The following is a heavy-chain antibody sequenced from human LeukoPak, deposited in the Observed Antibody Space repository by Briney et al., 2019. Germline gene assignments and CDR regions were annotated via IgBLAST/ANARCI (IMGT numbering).Heavy chain of an antibody. CDR3: ARGLSYDSSGLVY. CDR1: GGSISSYY. V-gene: IGHV4-59*01. D-gene: IGHD3-22*01. CDR2: IYYSGST. J-gene: IGHJ4*02. Sequence: PSETLSLTCTVSGGSISSYYWSWIRQPPGKGLEWIGYIYYSGSTNYNPSLKSRVTISVDTSKNQFSLKLSSVTAADTAVYYCARGLSYDSSGLVYWGQGTLVTVSS.